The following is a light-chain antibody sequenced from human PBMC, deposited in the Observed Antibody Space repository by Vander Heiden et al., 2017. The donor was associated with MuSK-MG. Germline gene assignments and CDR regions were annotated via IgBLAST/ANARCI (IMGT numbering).Light chain of an antibody. CDR2: GVS. V-gene: IGKV1-27*01. Sequence: DAQLTQSPPSLSAFVGDSVTITCRASQGISNYLAWYQQKPGKGPKRLIHGVSTGYSGVPSRFRGSGSGAEFTLTISSLQPEDVATYYCLKDTGAPLTFGGGTKVEIK. CDR3: LKDTGAPLT. J-gene: IGKJ4*01. CDR1: QGISNY.